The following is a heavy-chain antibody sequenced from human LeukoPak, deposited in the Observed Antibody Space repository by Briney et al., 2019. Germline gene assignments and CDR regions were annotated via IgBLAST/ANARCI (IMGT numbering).Heavy chain of an antibody. Sequence: PSETLSLTCAVYGGSFSGYYWSWIRQPPGKGLEWIGEINHSGSTNYNPSLKSRVTISVDTSKNQFSLKLSSVTAADTAVYYCARVQYQLLSEWLDPWGQGTLVTVSS. CDR3: ARVQYQLLSEWLDP. V-gene: IGHV4-34*01. CDR2: INHSGST. J-gene: IGHJ5*02. D-gene: IGHD2-2*01. CDR1: GGSFSGYY.